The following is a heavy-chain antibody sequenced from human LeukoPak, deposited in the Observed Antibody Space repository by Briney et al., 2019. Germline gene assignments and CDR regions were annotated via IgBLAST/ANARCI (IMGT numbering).Heavy chain of an antibody. CDR1: GFTFSSYS. Sequence: GGSLRLSCAASGFTFSSYSVNWVRQAPGKGLEWVSSISSSSSYIYYADSVKGRFTISRDNAKNSLYLQMNSLRAEDTAVYYCARDCLLGSSGWYFDYWGQGTLVTVSS. J-gene: IGHJ4*02. D-gene: IGHD6-19*01. CDR3: ARDCLLGSSGWYFDY. CDR2: ISSSSSYI. V-gene: IGHV3-21*01.